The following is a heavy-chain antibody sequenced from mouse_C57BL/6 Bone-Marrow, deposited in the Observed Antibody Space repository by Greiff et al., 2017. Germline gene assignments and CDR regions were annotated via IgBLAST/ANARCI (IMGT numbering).Heavy chain of an antibody. CDR2: ILPGSGST. V-gene: IGHV1-9*01. CDR1: GYTFTGYW. CDR3: TTVVATRAMDY. J-gene: IGHJ4*01. Sequence: QVQLKQSGAELMKPGASVKLSCKATGYTFTGYWIEWVKQRPGHGLEWIGEILPGSGSTNYNEKFKGKATFTADKSSNTAYMQLSSLTTEDSAIYYCTTVVATRAMDYWGQGTSVTVSS. D-gene: IGHD1-1*01.